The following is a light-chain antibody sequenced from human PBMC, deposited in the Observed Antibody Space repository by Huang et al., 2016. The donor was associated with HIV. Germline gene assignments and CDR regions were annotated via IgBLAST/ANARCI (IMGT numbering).Light chain of an antibody. Sequence: DIQITQSPSSLSASVGDRVIITCRASENIKRYLNWYQQKPGEAPQLLISAASNLQSGVLSTFSGSGSGTYFTLTISSLQPEDSATYYCQQSARTPRTFGQGTKL. J-gene: IGKJ2*01. CDR3: QQSARTPRT. CDR1: ENIKRY. CDR2: AAS. V-gene: IGKV1-39*01.